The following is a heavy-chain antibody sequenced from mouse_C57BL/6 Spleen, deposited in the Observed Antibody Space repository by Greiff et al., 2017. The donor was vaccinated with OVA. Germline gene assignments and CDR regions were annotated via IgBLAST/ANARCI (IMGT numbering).Heavy chain of an antibody. CDR2: IDPSDSYT. V-gene: IGHV1-69*01. J-gene: IGHJ4*01. Sequence: QVQLQQPGAELVMPGASVKLSCKASGYTFTSYWMHWVKQRPGQGLEWIGEIDPSDSYTNYNQKFKGKSTLTVDKSSSTAYMQLSSRTSEDTAVYYCARDPKGYAMDYWGQGTSVTVSS. CDR1: GYTFTSYW. CDR3: ARDPKGYAMDY.